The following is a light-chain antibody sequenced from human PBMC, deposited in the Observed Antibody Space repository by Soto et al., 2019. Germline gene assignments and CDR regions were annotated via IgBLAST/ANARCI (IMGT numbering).Light chain of an antibody. CDR2: AAS. Sequence: IVMTQSPATLSVSPGERATLSCRASQSVRNNLAWYQQKPGQAPRLLIYAASTRATGFPARFSGSGSGTEFTLTISSLQSEDFAVYYCQEYNTWPYTFAQGTKLEIK. CDR1: QSVRNN. J-gene: IGKJ2*01. V-gene: IGKV3-15*01. CDR3: QEYNTWPYT.